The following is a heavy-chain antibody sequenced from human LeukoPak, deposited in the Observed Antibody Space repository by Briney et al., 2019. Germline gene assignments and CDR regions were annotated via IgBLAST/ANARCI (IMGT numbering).Heavy chain of an antibody. CDR3: ARRCYDILTGYSDLDV. D-gene: IGHD3-9*01. V-gene: IGHV4-39*07. Sequence: PSETLSLTCTVSGGSISSSSYYWGWIRQPPGKGLEWIGSIYYSGSTYYNPSLKSRVTISVDTSKNQFSLKLSSVTAADTAVYYCARRCYDILTGYSDLDVWGKGTTVTTSS. CDR1: GGSISSSSYY. CDR2: IYYSGST. J-gene: IGHJ6*04.